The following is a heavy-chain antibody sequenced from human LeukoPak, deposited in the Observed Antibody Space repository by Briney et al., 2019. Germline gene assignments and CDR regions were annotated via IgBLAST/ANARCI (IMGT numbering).Heavy chain of an antibody. Sequence: GGSLRLSCAASGFSFSTSWMHWVRQAPGKGLVWVSLIQSDGSSTTYADSVKGRFTISRDNAKNTLYLQMNSLRAEGTAMYYCVRDRYYTPDYWGQGTLVTVSS. CDR1: GFSFSTSW. V-gene: IGHV3-74*03. CDR2: IQSDGSST. J-gene: IGHJ4*02. D-gene: IGHD3-3*01. CDR3: VRDRYYTPDY.